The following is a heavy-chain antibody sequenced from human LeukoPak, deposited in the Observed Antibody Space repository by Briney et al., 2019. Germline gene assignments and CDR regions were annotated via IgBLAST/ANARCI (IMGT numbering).Heavy chain of an antibody. J-gene: IGHJ6*02. CDR3: AKRVERSYYGMDV. CDR1: GFTFSSYA. D-gene: IGHD3-3*01. V-gene: IGHV3-23*01. Sequence: SGGSLRLSCAASGFTFSSYAMSWVRQAPGKGLEWVSAISGSGGSTYYADSVKGRFTISRDNSKNTLYLQMNSLRAEDTAVYYCAKRVERSYYGMDVWGQGTTVTASS. CDR2: ISGSGGST.